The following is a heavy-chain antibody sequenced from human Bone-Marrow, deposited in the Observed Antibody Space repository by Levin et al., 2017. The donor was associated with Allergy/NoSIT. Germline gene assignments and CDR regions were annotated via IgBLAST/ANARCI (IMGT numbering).Heavy chain of an antibody. Sequence: KASETLSLTCSVSGGSISSGGYYWSWIRQRPGKGLEWIGYIYLSGSTYYNPSLKGRATISVDTSKNQISLKLSSVTAADTAVYYCARDAELGAHDIMTGAGFDPWGQGTLVTVSS. CDR1: GGSISSGGYY. J-gene: IGHJ5*02. CDR3: ARDAELGAHDIMTGAGFDP. V-gene: IGHV4-31*03. CDR2: IYLSGST. D-gene: IGHD3-9*01.